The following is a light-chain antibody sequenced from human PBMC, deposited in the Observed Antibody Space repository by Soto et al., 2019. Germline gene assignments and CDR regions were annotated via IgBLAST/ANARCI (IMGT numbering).Light chain of an antibody. J-gene: IGLJ3*02. CDR2: EVS. V-gene: IGLV2-14*01. Sequence: QSALTQPASVSGSPGQSITISCTGTSSDVGGYNYVSWYQQHPGKAPKLMIYEVSNQPSAVSNRLSGSKSGNTASLTISGVQAEDGADYYCSSYTSSRTRVFGGGTMVAVL. CDR3: SSYTSSRTRV. CDR1: SSDVGGYNY.